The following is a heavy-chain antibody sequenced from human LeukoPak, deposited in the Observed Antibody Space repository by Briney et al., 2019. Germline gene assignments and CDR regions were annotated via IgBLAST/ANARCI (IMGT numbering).Heavy chain of an antibody. Sequence: SETLSLTCVVYGVSFGGYYWSWIRQPPGKGLEWIGEINHSGSTNYNPSLKSRVTISVDTSKNQFSLKLRSVTAADTAVYYCARTRWQQFLFDYGGQRTLVTVSS. CDR3: ARTRWQQFLFDY. V-gene: IGHV4-34*01. J-gene: IGHJ4*02. CDR2: INHSGST. D-gene: IGHD5-24*01. CDR1: GVSFGGYY.